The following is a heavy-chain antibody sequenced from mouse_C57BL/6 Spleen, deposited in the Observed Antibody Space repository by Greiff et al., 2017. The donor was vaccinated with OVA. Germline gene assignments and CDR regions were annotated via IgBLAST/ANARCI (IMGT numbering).Heavy chain of an antibody. CDR3: ARREGDGYDY. D-gene: IGHD2-3*01. J-gene: IGHJ2*01. CDR2: IHPNSGST. CDR1: GYTFTSYW. V-gene: IGHV1-64*01. Sequence: QVQLKESGAELVKPGASVKLSCKASGYTFTSYWMHWVKQRPGQGLEWIGMIHPNSGSTNYNEKFKSKATLTVDKSSSTAYMQLSSLTSEDAAVYYCARREGDGYDYWGQGTTLTVSS.